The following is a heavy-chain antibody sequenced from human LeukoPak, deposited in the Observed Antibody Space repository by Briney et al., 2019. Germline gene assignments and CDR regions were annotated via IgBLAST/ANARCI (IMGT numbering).Heavy chain of an antibody. V-gene: IGHV3-23*01. D-gene: IGHD6-19*01. CDR3: AKVGSGWYYFDY. J-gene: IGHJ4*02. CDR2: ISGSGGST. Sequence: GGSLRLSCAASGFTFSSYAMSWVRQVPGKGLEWVSGISGSGGSTYYADSVKGRFTISRDNSKNTLYLQMNSLRAEDTAVYYCAKVGSGWYYFDYWGQGTLVTVSS. CDR1: GFTFSSYA.